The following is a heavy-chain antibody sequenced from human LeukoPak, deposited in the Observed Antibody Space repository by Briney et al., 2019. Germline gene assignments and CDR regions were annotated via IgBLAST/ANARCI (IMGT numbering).Heavy chain of an antibody. J-gene: IGHJ4*02. CDR1: GGSISSASYY. CDR3: AREGGYDILTGYYWYFDY. V-gene: IGHV4-61*02. CDR2: VYTSGST. Sequence: PSQTLSLTCTVSGGSISSASYYWSWIRQPAGKGLEWIGRVYTSGSTNYNPSLESRVTMSVDTSRNQFSLNLSSVTAADTAVYYCAREGGYDILTGYYWYFDYWGQGTLVTVSS. D-gene: IGHD3-9*01.